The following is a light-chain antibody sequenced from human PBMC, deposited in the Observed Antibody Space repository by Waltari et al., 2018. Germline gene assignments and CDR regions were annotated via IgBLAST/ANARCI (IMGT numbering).Light chain of an antibody. V-gene: IGLV2-8*01. CDR2: EVS. J-gene: IGLJ2*01. CDR3: SSYVGRKNFVV. CDR1: SSDVGGYNF. Sequence: QSALTQPPSASGSPGQSVTISCTGTSSDVGGYNFVSWYQQHPGKVPKLMIYEVSKRPSGVPDGFSGSKSGNTASLTVSGLQAEDEADYYCSSYVGRKNFVVFGGGTKLTVV.